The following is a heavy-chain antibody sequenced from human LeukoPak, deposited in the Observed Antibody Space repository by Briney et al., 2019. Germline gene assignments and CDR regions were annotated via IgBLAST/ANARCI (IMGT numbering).Heavy chain of an antibody. D-gene: IGHD4-11*01. CDR2: TYSSGST. Sequence: PSETLSLACTVSGGSISSYYWSWIRQPAGKGLEWIGRTYSSGSTNYNPSLKSRVTMSVDTSKNQFSLRLTSVTAADTAVYYCVRSLGLQAPIDYWGQGTLVTVSS. J-gene: IGHJ4*02. CDR1: GGSISSYY. V-gene: IGHV4-4*07. CDR3: VRSLGLQAPIDY.